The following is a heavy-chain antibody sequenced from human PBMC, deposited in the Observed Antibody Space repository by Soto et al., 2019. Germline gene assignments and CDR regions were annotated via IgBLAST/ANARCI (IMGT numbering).Heavy chain of an antibody. V-gene: IGHV3-33*01. J-gene: IGHJ6*02. CDR3: ARDLPGMEV. CDR1: GFTFSSYG. CDR2: IWYDGSNK. Sequence: PGGSLRLSCAASGFTFSSYGMHWVRQAPGKGLEWVAGIWYDGSNKYYADSVKGRFTISRDNSKNTLYLQMNSLRAEDTAVYYCARDLPGMEVWGQGTTVTVSS.